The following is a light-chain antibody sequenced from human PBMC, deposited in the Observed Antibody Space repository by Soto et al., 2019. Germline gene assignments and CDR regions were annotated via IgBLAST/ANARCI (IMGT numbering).Light chain of an antibody. J-gene: IGKJ5*01. CDR3: QQYAKSPIT. V-gene: IGKV3-20*01. Sequence: ENVLTQSPGTLSLSPGESATLSCWASQTVGANYLAWYQQKPGQAPRLLIYGASNRATGLSDRFSGSVSGTDLTLTISRLEPEDSAVYYCQQYAKSPITFGQGTRLEIK. CDR1: QTVGANY. CDR2: GAS.